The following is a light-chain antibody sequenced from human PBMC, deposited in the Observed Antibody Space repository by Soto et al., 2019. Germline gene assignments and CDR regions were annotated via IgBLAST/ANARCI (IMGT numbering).Light chain of an antibody. J-gene: IGLJ3*02. CDR3: AAWDDSLNAGL. V-gene: IGLV1-47*01. Sequence: QSVLIQPPSTSGTPGQKVTISCSGSRSNIGTNFVYWYQHLPGTAPKLLIYRNTKRPSGVPDRFSGSRSGTSASLAISGLRSEDEGDYYCAAWDDSLNAGLFGGGTKVTVL. CDR1: RSNIGTNF. CDR2: RNT.